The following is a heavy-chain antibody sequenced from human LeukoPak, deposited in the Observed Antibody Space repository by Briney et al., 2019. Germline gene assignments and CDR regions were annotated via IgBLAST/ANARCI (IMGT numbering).Heavy chain of an antibody. Sequence: GGSLRLSCAASGFIFSDYYMTWVRQAPGKGLEWVSYISTLGHTIYYADSVKGRFTISRDNAKNSLYLQMNNLRADDTAVYYCAYSGRFGELFDWGQGTLVTVSS. J-gene: IGHJ4*02. D-gene: IGHD3-10*01. CDR2: ISTLGHTI. CDR3: AYSGRFGELFD. V-gene: IGHV3-11*01. CDR1: GFIFSDYY.